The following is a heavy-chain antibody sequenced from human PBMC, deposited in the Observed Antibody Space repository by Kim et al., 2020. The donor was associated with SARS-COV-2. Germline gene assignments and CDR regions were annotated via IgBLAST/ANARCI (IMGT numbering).Heavy chain of an antibody. Sequence: SETLSLTCTVSGGSISNTNYYWGWIRQPPGKGLEWIGNAYHTGSTYYNPPLKSRLTMPVDTSNNQFSLMLSSVTAADTAIYYCARVPAAGTEDYFDYWGQGTLVTVSS. J-gene: IGHJ4*02. D-gene: IGHD6-13*01. V-gene: IGHV4-39*07. CDR1: GGSISNTNYY. CDR3: ARVPAAGTEDYFDY. CDR2: AYHTGST.